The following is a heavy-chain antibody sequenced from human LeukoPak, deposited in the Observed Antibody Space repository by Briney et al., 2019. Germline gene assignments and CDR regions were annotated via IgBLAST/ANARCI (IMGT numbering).Heavy chain of an antibody. CDR2: INHSGST. CDR3: ARGPLTYYFDY. CDR1: GGSFSGYY. V-gene: IGHV4-34*01. J-gene: IGHJ4*02. D-gene: IGHD3-16*01. Sequence: SETLSLTCAVYGGSFSGYYWSWNRQPPGKGLEWIGEINHSGSTNYNPSLKSRVTISVDTSKNQFSLKLSSVTAADTAVYYCARGPLTYYFDYWGQGTLVTVSS.